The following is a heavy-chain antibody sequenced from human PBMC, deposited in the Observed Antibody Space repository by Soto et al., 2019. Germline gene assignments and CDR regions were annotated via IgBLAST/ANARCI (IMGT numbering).Heavy chain of an antibody. CDR1: GASISGFY. CDR3: VRDGTKTLRDWFDP. J-gene: IGHJ5*02. V-gene: IGHV4-4*07. CDR2: IYATGTT. D-gene: IGHD1-1*01. Sequence: SETLSLTGTVSGASISGFYWSWIRKSAGKGLEWIGRIYATGTTDYNPSLKIRVMMSVDTSKKQFSLKLRSVTAADTAVYYCVRDGTKTLRDWFDPWGQGISVTVSS.